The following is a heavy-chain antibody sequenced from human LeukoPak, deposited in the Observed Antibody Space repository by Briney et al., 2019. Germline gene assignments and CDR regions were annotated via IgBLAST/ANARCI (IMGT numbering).Heavy chain of an antibody. D-gene: IGHD3-3*01. CDR3: ATAPPYYDFWSGYGY. CDR2: INPNSGGT. CDR1: GYTFTGYY. J-gene: IGHJ4*02. Sequence: ASVKVSCKASGYTFTGYYMHWVRQAPGQGLEWMGWINPNSGGTNYAQKFQGRVTMTRDTSISTAYMELSRLRSEDTAVYYCATAPPYYDFWSGYGYWGQGTLVTVSS. V-gene: IGHV1-2*02.